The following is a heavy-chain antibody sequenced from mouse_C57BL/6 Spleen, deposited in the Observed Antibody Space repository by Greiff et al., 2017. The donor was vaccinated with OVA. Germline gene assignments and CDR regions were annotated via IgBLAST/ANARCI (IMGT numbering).Heavy chain of an antibody. D-gene: IGHD2-1*01. J-gene: IGHJ4*01. CDR2: IDPSDSET. CDR1: GYTFTSYW. CDR3: ARRGSVYYGNYGGAMDY. V-gene: IGHV1-52*01. Sequence: QVQLQQPGAELVRPGSSVKLSCKASGYTFTSYWMHWVKQRPIQGLEWIGNIDPSDSETHYNQKFKDKATLTVDKSSSTAYMQLSSLTSEDSAVYYCARRGSVYYGNYGGAMDYWGQGTSVTVSS.